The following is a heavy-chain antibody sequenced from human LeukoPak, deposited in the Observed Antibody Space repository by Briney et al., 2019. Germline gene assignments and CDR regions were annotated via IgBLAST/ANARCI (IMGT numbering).Heavy chain of an antibody. CDR1: GFTFSSYS. Sequence: GGSLRLSCAASGFTFSSYSMNWVRQAPGKGLEWVSYISSSSSTIYYADSVKGRFTISRDNAKNSLYLQMNSLRAEDTAVYYCARARYRSGGSCWFDYWGQGTLVTVSS. D-gene: IGHD2-15*01. V-gene: IGHV3-48*01. CDR3: ARARYRSGGSCWFDY. CDR2: ISSSSSTI. J-gene: IGHJ4*02.